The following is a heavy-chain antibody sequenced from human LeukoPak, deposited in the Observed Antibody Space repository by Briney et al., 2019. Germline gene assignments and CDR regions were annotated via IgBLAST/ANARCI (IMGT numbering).Heavy chain of an antibody. CDR2: IYYSGST. CDR3: ARGSPLCCGGGQGYYYYYYMDV. CDR1: GGSISSYY. V-gene: IGHV4-59*01. Sequence: SETLSLTCTVSGGSISSYYWSWIRQPPGKGLEWIGYIYYSGSTNYNPSPKSRVTISVDTSKNQFSLKLSSVTAADTAVYYCARGSPLCCGGGQGYYYYYYMDVWGKGTTVTVSS. J-gene: IGHJ6*03. D-gene: IGHD2-21*01.